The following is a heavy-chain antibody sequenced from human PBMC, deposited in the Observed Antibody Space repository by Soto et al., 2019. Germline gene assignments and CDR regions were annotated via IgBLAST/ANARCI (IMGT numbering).Heavy chain of an antibody. J-gene: IGHJ6*03. CDR2: IWYDGSNK. CDR1: GFTFSSYG. Sequence: TGGSLRLSCAASGFTFSSYGMHWVRQAPGKGLEWVAVIWYDGSNKYYADSVKGRFTISRDNSKNTLYLQMNSLRAEDTAVYYCARAGDYYYYMDVWGKGTTVTVSS. CDR3: ARAGDYYYYMDV. D-gene: IGHD3-10*01. V-gene: IGHV3-33*01.